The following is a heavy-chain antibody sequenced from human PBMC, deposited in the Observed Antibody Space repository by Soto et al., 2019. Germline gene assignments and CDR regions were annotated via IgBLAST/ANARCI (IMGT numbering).Heavy chain of an antibody. CDR1: GFTFSSYA. D-gene: IGHD6-19*01. V-gene: IGHV3-23*01. CDR2: ISGSGGST. J-gene: IGHJ6*02. CDR3: ARHPFTYSGNSSGWASLYYYYYGMDV. Sequence: PGGSLRLSCAASGFTFSSYAMSWVRQAPGKGLEWVSAISGSGGSTYYADSVKGRFTISRDNSKNTLYLQMNSLRAEDTAVYYCARHPFTYSGNSSGWASLYYYYYGMDVWGQGTTVTVSS.